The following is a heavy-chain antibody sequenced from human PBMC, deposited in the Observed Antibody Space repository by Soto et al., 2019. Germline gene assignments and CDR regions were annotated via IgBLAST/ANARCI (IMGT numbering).Heavy chain of an antibody. V-gene: IGHV3-48*02. CDR2: ISSSSSTI. Sequence: PGGSLRLSCAASGFTFSSYSMNWVRQAPGKGLEWVSYISSSSSTIYYADSVKGRFTISRDNAKNSLYLQMNSLRDEDTAVYYFASEVGYCSSTSCFYYYGMDVWGQGTTVTVSS. CDR1: GFTFSSYS. CDR3: ASEVGYCSSTSCFYYYGMDV. J-gene: IGHJ6*02. D-gene: IGHD2-2*01.